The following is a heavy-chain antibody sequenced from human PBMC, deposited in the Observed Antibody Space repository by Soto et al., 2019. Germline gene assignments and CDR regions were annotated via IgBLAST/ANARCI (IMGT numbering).Heavy chain of an antibody. D-gene: IGHD4-17*01. Sequence: ASVKVSCKVSGDSVSELSINWVRQVPAKGLEWMGGIDPEEGETVYAQKFQGRVIMTEDTSTNTAYMDLRSLQSEDTAVYYCARGIKYGDYSRWFDPWGQGTLVTVSS. CDR2: IDPEEGET. CDR3: ARGIKYGDYSRWFDP. J-gene: IGHJ5*02. CDR1: GDSVSELS. V-gene: IGHV1-24*01.